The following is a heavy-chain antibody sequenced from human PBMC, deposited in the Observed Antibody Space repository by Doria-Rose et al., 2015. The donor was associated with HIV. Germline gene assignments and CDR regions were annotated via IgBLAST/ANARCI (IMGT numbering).Heavy chain of an antibody. Sequence: CSYSGFTFSDYYMSCIRHTPGKLLEWISYISSSDSTIYYADSVKGRFTISRDNAKNSLYLHMNSLRADDTAVYYCARDRRITTSSWYFFDYWGQGTRGTGSS. CDR3: ARDRRITTSSWYFFDY. CDR2: ISSSDSTI. V-gene: IGHV3-11*04. CDR1: GFTFSDYY. J-gene: IGHJ4*02. D-gene: IGHD6-13*01.